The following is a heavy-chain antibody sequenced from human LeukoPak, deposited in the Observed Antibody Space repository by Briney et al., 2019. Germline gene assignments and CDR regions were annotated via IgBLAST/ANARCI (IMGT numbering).Heavy chain of an antibody. CDR2: ISSSSSYI. V-gene: IGHV3-21*01. D-gene: IGHD3-10*01. CDR3: ARDFSGSSSYDY. J-gene: IGHJ4*02. CDR1: GFTFSSYS. Sequence: GGSLRLSCAASGFTFSSYSMNWVRQAPGKGLEWVSSISSSSSYIYYADSVKGRFTISRDNAKNSLNLQMNSLRAEDTAVYYCARDFSGSSSYDYWGQGTLVTVSS.